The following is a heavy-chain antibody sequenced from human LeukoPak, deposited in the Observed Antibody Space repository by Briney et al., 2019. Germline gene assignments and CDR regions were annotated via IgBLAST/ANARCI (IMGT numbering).Heavy chain of an antibody. D-gene: IGHD3-22*01. CDR3: ARVWRAHYYDSSGYNDY. CDR2: INPNSGGT. J-gene: IGHJ4*02. CDR1: GYTFTGYY. Sequence: ASVKVSCKASGYTFTGYYMHWVRQAPGQGLEWMGWINPNSGGTNYAQKLQGRVTMTTDTSTSTAYMELRSQRSDDTAVYYCARVWRAHYYDSSGYNDYWGQGTLVTVSS. V-gene: IGHV1-2*02.